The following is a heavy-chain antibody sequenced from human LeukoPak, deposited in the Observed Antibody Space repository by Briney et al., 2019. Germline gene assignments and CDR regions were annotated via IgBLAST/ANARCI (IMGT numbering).Heavy chain of an antibody. CDR2: IYSGDST. V-gene: IGHV3-53*01. Sequence: GGSLRLSCAASGFTLSSNYMNWVRQAPGKGLEWVSVIYSGDSTYYADSVKGRFTISRDNSKNTLYLQMNSLRAEDTAVYYCARDWGRVPDAFDIWGQGTMVTVSS. CDR1: GFTLSSNY. D-gene: IGHD7-27*01. CDR3: ARDWGRVPDAFDI. J-gene: IGHJ3*02.